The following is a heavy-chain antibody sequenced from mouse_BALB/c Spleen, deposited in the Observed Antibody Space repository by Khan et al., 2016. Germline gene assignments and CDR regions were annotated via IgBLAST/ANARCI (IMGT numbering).Heavy chain of an antibody. J-gene: IGHJ2*01. Sequence: QVQLQQSGAELARPGASVNLSCKASGYSFTSYWMQWVKQRPGQGLEWMGAIYPGDGDTRYTQQFKGKATFTADKSSNTAYLQLSSLSSEDSAVYYCASYYGSSYAYFAYWGQGTPLTVSS. CDR3: ASYYGSSYAYFAY. CDR2: IYPGDGDT. D-gene: IGHD1-1*01. V-gene: IGHV1-87*01. CDR1: GYSFTSYW.